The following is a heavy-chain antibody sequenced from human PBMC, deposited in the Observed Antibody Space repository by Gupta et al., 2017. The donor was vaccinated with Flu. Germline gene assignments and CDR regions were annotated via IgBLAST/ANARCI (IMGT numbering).Heavy chain of an antibody. J-gene: IGHJ6*02. V-gene: IGHV4-34*01. CDR1: GGSFSGYY. Sequence: QVQLQQWGAGLLKPSETLSLTCAVYGGSFSGYYWSWIRQPPGKGLEWIGEINHSGSTNYNPSLKSRVTISVDTSKNQFSLKLSSVTAADTAVYYCARGFRGSSSLHYYYGMDVWGQGTTVTVSS. CDR3: ARGFRGSSSLHYYYGMDV. D-gene: IGHD6-13*01. CDR2: INHSGST.